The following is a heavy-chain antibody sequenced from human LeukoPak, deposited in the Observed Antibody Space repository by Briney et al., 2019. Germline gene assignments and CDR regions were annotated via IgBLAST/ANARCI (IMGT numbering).Heavy chain of an antibody. V-gene: IGHV3-64*01. D-gene: IGHD2-2*01. J-gene: IGHJ6*02. CDR3: ARAREVPAAMPLYYYGMDI. CDR1: GFTFSSYA. Sequence: GGSLRLSCAASGFTFSSYAMHWVRQAPGKGLEYVSAISSNGGSTYYANSVKGRFTISRDNSKNTLYLQMGSLRAEDMAVYYCARAREVPAAMPLYYYGMDIWGQGTTVTVSS. CDR2: ISSNGGST.